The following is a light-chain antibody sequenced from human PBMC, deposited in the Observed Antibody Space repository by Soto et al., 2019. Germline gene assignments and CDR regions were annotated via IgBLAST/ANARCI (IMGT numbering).Light chain of an antibody. J-gene: IGLJ2*01. CDR1: SSDVGGYNY. Sequence: QSALTQPPSASGSHGQSVTISCTCSSSDVGGYNYVSWYQQHPGNAPKLMIYEVSKRPSGVPDRLSGSKSGNTASLTVSGLQAEYEEEYYCRSYGGSNTVVFVGGTKLTVL. CDR3: RSYGGSNTVV. V-gene: IGLV2-8*01. CDR2: EVS.